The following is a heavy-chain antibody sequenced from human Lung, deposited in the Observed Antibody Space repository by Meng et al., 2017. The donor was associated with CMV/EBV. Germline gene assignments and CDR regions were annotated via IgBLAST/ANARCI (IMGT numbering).Heavy chain of an antibody. CDR1: GFTFSSFW. V-gene: IGHV3-7*01. Sequence: GESLKISCAASGFTFSSFWMSWVRRAPGKGLEWVANIKQDGSEKYYVDSVKGRFTVSRDSATNSLYLQMNSLRAEDTAVYFCARVFDAFDSRNGPLDVWGQGTTVTVSS. D-gene: IGHD3-3*01. CDR2: IKQDGSEK. J-gene: IGHJ3*01. CDR3: ARVFDAFDSRNGPLDV.